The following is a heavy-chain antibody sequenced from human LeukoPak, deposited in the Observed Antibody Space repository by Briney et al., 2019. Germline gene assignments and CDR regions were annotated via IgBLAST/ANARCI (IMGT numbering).Heavy chain of an antibody. D-gene: IGHD6-19*01. CDR2: INPNSGGT. V-gene: IGHV1-2*02. J-gene: IGHJ4*02. CDR1: GYTFTGYY. CDR3: ARRVAVRLYSSGWLGFDY. Sequence: GASVKVSCKASGYTFTGYYMHWVRQAPGQGLEWMGWINPNSGGTNYAQKFQGRVTMTRDTSISTAYMELSRLRSDDTAVYYCARRVAVRLYSSGWLGFDYWGQGTLVTVSS.